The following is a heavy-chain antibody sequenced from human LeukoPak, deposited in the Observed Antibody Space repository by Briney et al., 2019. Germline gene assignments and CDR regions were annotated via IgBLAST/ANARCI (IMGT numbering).Heavy chain of an antibody. CDR1: GGSISSHY. CDR3: ARDRATYDYYDSSGYYLGNWFDP. J-gene: IGHJ5*02. Sequence: SETLSLTCTVSGGSISSHYWSWIRQPPGKGLEWIGYIHYSGSTNYNPSLKSRVTISVDTSKNQFSLKLSSVTAADTAVYYCARDRATYDYYDSSGYYLGNWFDPWGQGTLVTVSS. D-gene: IGHD3-22*01. CDR2: IHYSGST. V-gene: IGHV4-59*11.